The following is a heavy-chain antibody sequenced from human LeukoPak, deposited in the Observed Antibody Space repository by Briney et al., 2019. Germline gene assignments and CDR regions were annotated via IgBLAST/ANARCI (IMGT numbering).Heavy chain of an antibody. CDR1: GGSISSTGYY. CDR3: GRRRADHNWFDP. V-gene: IGHV4-39*01. Sequence: SETLSLTCTVSGGSISSTGYYWGWIRQPPGEGLRFIGGISYSGTTYYNPSLKSRVTISVDTSKNQFSLRLSSVTAADAAMYYCGRRRADHNWFDPWGQGTLVTVSS. CDR2: ISYSGTT. J-gene: IGHJ5*02.